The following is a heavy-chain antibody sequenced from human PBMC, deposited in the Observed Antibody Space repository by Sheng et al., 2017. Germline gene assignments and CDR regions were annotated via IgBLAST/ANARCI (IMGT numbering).Heavy chain of an antibody. D-gene: IGHD2-8*01. Sequence: EVRLVESGGGLIQPGGVPETLLCSLWIHLRKLCHELGPQTPGKGLEWVSTISGGARGTYYADSVQGRFHISRDDSKNTLFLQMNNLRLEDTALYFCDENVRGRQYPLVSFDAVGPRD. CDR1: IHLRKLC. CDR2: ISGGARGT. V-gene: IGHV3-23*04. J-gene: IGHJ3*01. CDR3: DENVRGRQYPLVSFDA.